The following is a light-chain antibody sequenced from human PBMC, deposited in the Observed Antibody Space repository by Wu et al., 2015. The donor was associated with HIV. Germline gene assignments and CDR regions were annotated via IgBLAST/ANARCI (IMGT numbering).Light chain of an antibody. CDR1: QGISNS. CDR2: FSS. V-gene: IGKV1-27*01. CDR3: QKYNGTPLT. J-gene: IGKJ4*01. Sequence: IQMTQSPSSLSASVGDRITITCRASQGISNSLAWYQQKPGEVPKLLIYFSSTLQSGVPSRFSGSGSGTHFTLTISRLQPEDVATYYCQKYNGTPLTFGGGTKVEIK.